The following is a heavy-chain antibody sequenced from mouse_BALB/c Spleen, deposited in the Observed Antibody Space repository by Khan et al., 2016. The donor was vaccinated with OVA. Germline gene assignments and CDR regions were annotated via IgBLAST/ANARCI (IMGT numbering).Heavy chain of an antibody. CDR3: ARGGAFQRSDVCFAY. CDR2: INPSNNYT. Sequence: VQLQQSGAELARPGASVKMSCKTSGYTFTSYTMHWVRQRPGQAPEWIGHINPSNNYTNYNQNFKDKATLIVDKSSTTAYMQLSSLTSEDSAVYYCARGGAFQRSDVCFAYWGQGTLVTVSA. CDR1: GYTFTSYT. V-gene: IGHV1-4*01. J-gene: IGHJ3*01.